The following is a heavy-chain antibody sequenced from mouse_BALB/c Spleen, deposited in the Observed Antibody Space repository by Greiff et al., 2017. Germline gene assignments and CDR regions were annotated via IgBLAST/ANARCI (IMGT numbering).Heavy chain of an antibody. CDR3: ARQGKGYYAMDY. CDR1: GFTFSSYA. J-gene: IGHJ4*01. Sequence: EVKLVESGGGLVKPGGSLKLSCAASGFTFSSYAMSWVRQTPEKRLEWVATISSGGSYTYYPDSVKGRFTISRDNAKNTLYLQMSSLRSEDTAMYYCARQGKGYYAMDYWGQGTSVTVSS. CDR2: ISSGGSYT. V-gene: IGHV5-9-3*01.